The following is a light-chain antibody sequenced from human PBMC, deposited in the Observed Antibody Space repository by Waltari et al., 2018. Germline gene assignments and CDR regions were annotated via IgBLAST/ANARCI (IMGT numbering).Light chain of an antibody. Sequence: DRQMTQSPSSLSASVEDRVTITCRASQSISSYLNWYQQKPGKAPKLLIYAASSLQSGVPSRFSGSGSGTDLTLTISSLQPEDFATYYCQQSYSTPDTFGPGTKVDIK. CDR1: QSISSY. J-gene: IGKJ3*01. V-gene: IGKV1-39*01. CDR2: AAS. CDR3: QQSYSTPDT.